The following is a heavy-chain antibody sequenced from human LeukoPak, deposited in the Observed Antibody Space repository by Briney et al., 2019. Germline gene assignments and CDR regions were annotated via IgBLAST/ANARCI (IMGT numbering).Heavy chain of an antibody. CDR2: IYYSGST. J-gene: IGHJ5*02. V-gene: IGHV4-59*01. D-gene: IGHD3-9*01. Sequence: SETLSLTCTVSGVSISSYYWSWIRQPPGKGLEWIGYIYYSGSTNYNPSLKSRVTISVDTSKNQFSLKLSSVTAADTAVYYCASINKDYDILTGYSNWFDPWGQGTLVTVSS. CDR3: ASINKDYDILTGYSNWFDP. CDR1: GVSISSYY.